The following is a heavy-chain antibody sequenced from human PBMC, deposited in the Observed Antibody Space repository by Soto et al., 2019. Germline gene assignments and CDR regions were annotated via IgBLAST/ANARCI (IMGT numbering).Heavy chain of an antibody. CDR3: ARDRHSNSYYFDY. CDR1: GYTFTGYY. CDR2: INPNSGGT. D-gene: IGHD4-4*01. Sequence: GASVKVSCKASGYTFTGYYMHWVRQAPGQGLEWMGWINPNSGGTNYAQKFQGWVTMTRDTSTSTAYMELSSLRSEDTAVYYCARDRHSNSYYFDYWGQGTLVTVSS. V-gene: IGHV1-2*04. J-gene: IGHJ4*02.